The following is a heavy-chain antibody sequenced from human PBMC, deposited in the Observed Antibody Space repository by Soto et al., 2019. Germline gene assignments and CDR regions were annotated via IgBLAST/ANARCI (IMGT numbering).Heavy chain of an antibody. V-gene: IGHV1-69*01. CDR2: IIPLFGTT. D-gene: IGHD6-13*01. CDR3: ARAAIHGSSWYFWFDP. Sequence: QVQLVQSGXEVKMPGSSVKVSCKTSGGTFXRHAXNWVRQAPXXXXXXMGGIIPLFGTTNYAQKFKGRVTISADESSSTAYMELSSLTSEDAAVYYCARAAIHGSSWYFWFDPWGQGTLVTVSS. CDR1: GGTFXRHA. J-gene: IGHJ5*02.